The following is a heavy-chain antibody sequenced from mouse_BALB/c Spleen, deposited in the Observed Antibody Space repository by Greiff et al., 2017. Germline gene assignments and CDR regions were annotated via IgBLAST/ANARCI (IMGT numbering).Heavy chain of an antibody. Sequence: EVQVVESGGGLVQPGGSLKLSCAASGFTFSSYTMSWVRQTPEKRLEWVAYISNGGGSTYYPDTVKGRFTISRDNAKNTLYLQMSSLKSEDTAMYYCARHTNWDPFAYWGQGTLVTVSA. D-gene: IGHD4-1*01. CDR1: GFTFSSYT. J-gene: IGHJ3*01. CDR3: ARHTNWDPFAY. CDR2: ISNGGGST. V-gene: IGHV5-12-2*01.